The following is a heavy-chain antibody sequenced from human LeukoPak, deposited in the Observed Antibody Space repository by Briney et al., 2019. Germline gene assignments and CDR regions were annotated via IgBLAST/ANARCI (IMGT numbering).Heavy chain of an antibody. V-gene: IGHV1-69*05. CDR3: TRGSDSYYYYSMDV. J-gene: IGHJ6*03. Sequence: ASVKVSCKASGYTFSNYAINWVRQAPGQGLEWMGGIIPILRTPSYAEKFQGRVTITTDESTSTAHMVLSGLRSEDTAVYYCTRGSDSYYYYSMDVWGRGTTVIVSS. CDR1: GYTFSNYA. CDR2: IIPILRTP.